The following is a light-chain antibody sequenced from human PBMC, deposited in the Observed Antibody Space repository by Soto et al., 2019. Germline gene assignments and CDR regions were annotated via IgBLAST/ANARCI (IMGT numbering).Light chain of an antibody. CDR1: QGISNY. CDR3: QKYNSAPRT. V-gene: IGKV1-27*01. CDR2: DAS. J-gene: IGKJ1*01. Sequence: DIQMTQSPSSLSASVGDRVTITCRASQGISNYLAWYQQKPGKVPKLLIYDASTLQSGVPSRFSGSGSGTDFTLTISSLEPEDVAIYYCQKYNSAPRTFGQGTKVESK.